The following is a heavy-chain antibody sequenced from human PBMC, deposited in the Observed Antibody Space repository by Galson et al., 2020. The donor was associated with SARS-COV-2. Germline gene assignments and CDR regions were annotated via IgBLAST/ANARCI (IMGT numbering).Heavy chain of an antibody. CDR2: IYYSGST. J-gene: IGHJ4*02. V-gene: IGHV4-30-4*01. Sequence: SETLSLTCTVSGGSTSSGDYYWSWIRQPPGKGLEWIGYIYYSGSTYYNPSLKSRVTISVDTSKNQFSLKLSSVTAADTAVYYCARVVGATWYFDYWGQGTLVTVSS. D-gene: IGHD1-26*01. CDR1: GGSTSSGDYY. CDR3: ARVVGATWYFDY.